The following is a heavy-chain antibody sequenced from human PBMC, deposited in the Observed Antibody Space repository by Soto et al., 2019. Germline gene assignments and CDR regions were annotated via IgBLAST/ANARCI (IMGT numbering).Heavy chain of an antibody. CDR1: VFTFSSYA. D-gene: IGHD3-9*01. CDR3: VKDLDDILTGYPYY. V-gene: IGHV3-64D*08. CDR2: ISGSGGST. J-gene: IGHJ4*02. Sequence: HPGGSLRLSCTGSVFTFSSYAMNWVRQAPGKGLEYVSTISGSGGSTYYADSVKGRFTISRDNSKNTLYLQMSSLRAEDTAVYYCVKDLDDILTGYPYYWGQGTLVTVSS.